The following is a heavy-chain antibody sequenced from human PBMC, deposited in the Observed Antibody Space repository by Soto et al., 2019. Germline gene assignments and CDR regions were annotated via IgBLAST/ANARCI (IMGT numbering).Heavy chain of an antibody. CDR2: MNPNSGNT. CDR3: ARGGPYSYETYYYYYGMDV. J-gene: IGHJ6*02. Sequence: GASVELSCKASGYTFTSYDINWVRQATEQGLAWMGWMNPNSGNTGYAQKFQGRVTMTRNTSISTAYMELSSLRSEDTAVYYCARGGPYSYETYYYYYGMDVWGQGTTVTLSS. D-gene: IGHD5-18*01. V-gene: IGHV1-8*01. CDR1: GYTFTSYD.